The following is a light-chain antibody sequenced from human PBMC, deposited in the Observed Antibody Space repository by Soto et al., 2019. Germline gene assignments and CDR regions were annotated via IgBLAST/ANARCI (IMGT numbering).Light chain of an antibody. CDR1: QGIRND. J-gene: IGKJ1*01. CDR2: TAS. V-gene: IGKV1-6*01. CDR3: LQDYNYPWT. Sequence: AIEMTQSPSSLSASVGDRVTITCRASQGIRNDLGWYQQKPGKAPKLLIYTASSLQSGVPSRFSGSGSGTDFTLTISSLQPEDFATYYCLQDYNYPWTFGQGTKVEIK.